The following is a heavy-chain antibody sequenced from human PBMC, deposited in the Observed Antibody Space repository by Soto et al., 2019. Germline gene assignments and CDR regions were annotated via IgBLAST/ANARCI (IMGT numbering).Heavy chain of an antibody. D-gene: IGHD5-18*01. CDR1: GDSVNSENYY. Sequence: VQLRESGPGLVQPSGTLSLTCHVSGDSVNSENYYWTWIRQSPGKGLEWIGYAHSGGRSDSTPSPKSRVTISLNTPVNQFSLELTSVTAADTAIYYCGREIRGYSRALDYWGQGTLVAVSS. J-gene: IGHJ4*02. CDR2: AHSGGRS. V-gene: IGHV4-61*01. CDR3: GREIRGYSRALDY.